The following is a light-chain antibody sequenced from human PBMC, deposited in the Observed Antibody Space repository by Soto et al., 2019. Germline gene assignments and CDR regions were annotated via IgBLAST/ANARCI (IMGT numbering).Light chain of an antibody. J-gene: IGKJ1*01. CDR2: GAS. V-gene: IGKV3-15*01. CDR1: QSVSNK. CDR3: QQYNNWPAWT. Sequence: EIVMTQSPATLSVSPGERATLSCRASQSVSNKLAWYQQKPGQAPRRLIYGASTRPTGIPARFSGSGSGTEFTLTISSLQSEDFAVYYCQQYNNWPAWTFGQGTKVEIK.